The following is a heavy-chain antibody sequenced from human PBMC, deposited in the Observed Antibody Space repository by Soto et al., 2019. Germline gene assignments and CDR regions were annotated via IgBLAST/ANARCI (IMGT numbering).Heavy chain of an antibody. CDR3: ARFRVDGDYVP. CDR2: INTDGSST. J-gene: IGHJ5*02. D-gene: IGHD4-17*01. CDR1: GFTFSNYW. V-gene: IGHV3-74*01. Sequence: EVQLVESGGGLVQPGGSLRLSCAVSGFTFSNYWMLWVRQAPGKGLVWVSRINTDGSSTSYADFVKGRFTISRDNARNTLFLQMNSLTAEDTAVYYCARFRVDGDYVPWGHGTLVTVSA.